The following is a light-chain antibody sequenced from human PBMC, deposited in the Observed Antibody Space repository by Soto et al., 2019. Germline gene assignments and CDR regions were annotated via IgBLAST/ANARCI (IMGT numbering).Light chain of an antibody. Sequence: DVQVTQPPPSLSGSVGDRVTITCRASQSISSYLNWYQQKPGKAPKLLIYAASSLQSGVPSRFSGSGSGTDFTLTISSLQPEDFATYYCQQSYSTPITFGQGTRLEIK. J-gene: IGKJ5*01. CDR2: AAS. CDR1: QSISSY. CDR3: QQSYSTPIT. V-gene: IGKV1-39*01.